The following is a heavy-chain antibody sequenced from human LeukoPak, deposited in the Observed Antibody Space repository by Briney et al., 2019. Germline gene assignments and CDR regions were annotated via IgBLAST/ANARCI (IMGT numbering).Heavy chain of an antibody. D-gene: IGHD6-19*01. Sequence: SVTVSFMSSVYTFINYGYSGVRQAHGQGREWLGWISGYNANTIYSQNFHDRVTTTTDSSTNTAYMELRSLRSDDTALYYCARERIAVAGNQGPVIDHWGQGTLVTVSS. V-gene: IGHV1-18*01. J-gene: IGHJ4*02. CDR3: ARERIAVAGNQGPVIDH. CDR1: VYTFINYG. CDR2: ISGYNANT.